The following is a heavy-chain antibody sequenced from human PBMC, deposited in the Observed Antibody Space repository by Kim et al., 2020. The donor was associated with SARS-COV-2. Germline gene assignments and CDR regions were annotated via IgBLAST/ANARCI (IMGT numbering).Heavy chain of an antibody. D-gene: IGHD5-12*01. CDR3: ARGTEMATIDFDY. V-gene: IGHV1-2*04. Sequence: ASVKVSCKASGYTFTGYYMHWVRQAPGQGLEWMGWINPNSGGTNYAQKFQGWVTMTRDTSISTAYMELSRLRSDDTAVYYCARGTEMATIDFDYWGQGTLVTVSS. CDR1: GYTFTGYY. CDR2: INPNSGGT. J-gene: IGHJ4*02.